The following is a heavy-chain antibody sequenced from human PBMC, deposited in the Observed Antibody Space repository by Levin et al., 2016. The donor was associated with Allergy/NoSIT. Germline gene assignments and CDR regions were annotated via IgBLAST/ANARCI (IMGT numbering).Heavy chain of an antibody. J-gene: IGHJ6*02. D-gene: IGHD6-13*01. CDR2: INHTGNS. CDR3: VRGHRYNSTRVHYFYYYGMDV. Sequence: WIRQPPGKGLEWIGEINHTGNSKYNPSLKSRCTISVDTSKNQFSLKLSSMNAADTAVYYCVRGHRYNSTRVHYFYYYGMDVWGQGTTVTVSS. V-gene: IGHV4-34*01.